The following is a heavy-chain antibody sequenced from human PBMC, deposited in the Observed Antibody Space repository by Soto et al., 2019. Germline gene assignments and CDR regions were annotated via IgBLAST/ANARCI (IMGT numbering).Heavy chain of an antibody. Sequence: QVHLVQSGAEVKKPGASVKVSCQASGYAFTTYGITGLRQAPGQGLEWRGWISAHNGNTNYAQKLQGRVTVTRDTSTSTAYMELRSLRSDDTAVYYCARGRYGDYWGQGALVTVSS. CDR3: ARGRYGDY. D-gene: IGHD1-1*01. CDR2: ISAHNGNT. CDR1: GYAFTTYG. V-gene: IGHV1-18*01. J-gene: IGHJ4*02.